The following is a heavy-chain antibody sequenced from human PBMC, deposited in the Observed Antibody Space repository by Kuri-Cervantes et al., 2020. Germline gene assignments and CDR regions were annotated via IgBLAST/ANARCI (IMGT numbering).Heavy chain of an antibody. CDR2: INAGNGNT. Sequence: ASVKVSCKASGYTFTSYAMHWVRLAPGQRLEWMGWINAGNGNTKYSQKFQGRVTITRDTSASTAYMELSSLRSEDTAVYYCASSGDGYSSSWYRIDWGQGTLVTVSS. CDR3: ASSGDGYSSSWYRID. D-gene: IGHD6-13*01. J-gene: IGHJ4*02. CDR1: GYTFTSYA. V-gene: IGHV1-3*01.